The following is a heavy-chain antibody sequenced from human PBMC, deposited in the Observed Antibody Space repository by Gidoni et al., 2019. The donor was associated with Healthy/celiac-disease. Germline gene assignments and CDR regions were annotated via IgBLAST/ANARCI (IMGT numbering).Heavy chain of an antibody. Sequence: QVQLVESGGGVVQPGRSLRLSCAASGFTFSSYGMPWVRQAPGKGLEWVAVISYDGSNKYYADSVKGRFTISRDNSKNTLYLQMNSLRAEDTAVYYCAKAYYYDSSGYPLIDYWGQGTLVTVSS. V-gene: IGHV3-30*18. CDR3: AKAYYYDSSGYPLIDY. J-gene: IGHJ4*02. CDR1: GFTFSSYG. CDR2: ISYDGSNK. D-gene: IGHD3-22*01.